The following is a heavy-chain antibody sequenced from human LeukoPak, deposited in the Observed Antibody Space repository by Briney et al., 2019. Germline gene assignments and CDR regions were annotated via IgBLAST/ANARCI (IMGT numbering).Heavy chain of an antibody. Sequence: PGGSLRLSCAASGFTFSSYAMSWVRQAPGKGLEWVSAISGSGGSTYYADSVKGRFTISRGNSKNTLYLQMNSLRAEDTAVYYCAKVKKELLRGDAFDIWGQGTMVTVSS. J-gene: IGHJ3*02. CDR3: AKVKKELLRGDAFDI. D-gene: IGHD1-26*01. V-gene: IGHV3-23*01. CDR1: GFTFSSYA. CDR2: ISGSGGST.